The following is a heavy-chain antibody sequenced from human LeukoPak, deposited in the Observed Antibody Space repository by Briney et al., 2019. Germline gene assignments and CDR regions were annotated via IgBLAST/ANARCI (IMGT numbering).Heavy chain of an antibody. CDR1: GFTFSSYG. V-gene: IGHV3-30*02. CDR2: IRYDGSNK. J-gene: IGHJ1*01. CDR3: AKDGRERITILGPQH. D-gene: IGHD3-3*01. Sequence: PGGSLRLSCAASGFTFSSYGMHWVRQAPGKGLEWVAFIRYDGSNKYYADSVKGRFTISRDNSKNTLYLQMNSLRAEDTAVYYCAKDGRERITILGPQHWGQGTLVTVSS.